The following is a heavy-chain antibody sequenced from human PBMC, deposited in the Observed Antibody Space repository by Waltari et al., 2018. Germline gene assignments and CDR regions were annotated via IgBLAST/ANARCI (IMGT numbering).Heavy chain of an antibody. D-gene: IGHD6-13*01. V-gene: IGHV4-39*01. CDR1: GGSISSSSYY. J-gene: IGHJ4*02. CDR3: AYSSSWYYFDY. CDR2: IYYSGGT. Sequence: QLQLQESGPGLVKPSETLSLTCTVSGGSISSSSYYWGWIRQPPGKGLEWIGSIYYSGGTYYNPSLKSRVTISVDTSKNQFSLKLSSVTAADTAVYYCAYSSSWYYFDYWGQGTLVTVSS.